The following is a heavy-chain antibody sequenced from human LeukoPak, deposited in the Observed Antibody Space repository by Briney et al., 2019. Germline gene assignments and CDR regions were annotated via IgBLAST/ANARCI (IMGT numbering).Heavy chain of an antibody. Sequence: GGSLRLSCAASGFTFSSYGMPWVRQAPGKGLEWVAVIWYDGSNKYYADSVKGRFTISRDNSKNTLYLQMNSLRAEDTAVYYCATDSDRLITMIVVRQGLDAFDIWGQGTMVTVSS. D-gene: IGHD3-22*01. CDR1: GFTFSSYG. CDR2: IWYDGSNK. CDR3: ATDSDRLITMIVVRQGLDAFDI. J-gene: IGHJ3*02. V-gene: IGHV3-33*01.